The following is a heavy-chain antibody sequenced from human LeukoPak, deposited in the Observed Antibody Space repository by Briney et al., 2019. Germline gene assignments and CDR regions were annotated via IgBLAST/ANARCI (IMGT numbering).Heavy chain of an antibody. J-gene: IGHJ4*02. CDR2: ITSSSRYI. D-gene: IGHD1-26*01. CDR3: ARKGSQWEVLVDY. Sequence: PGGSLRLSCAASGFTVSSNYMSWVRQAPGKGLEWVSSITSSSRYIYYADSVKGRFTISRDNAKNSLYLQMNSLRAEDTAVYYCARKGSQWEVLVDYWGQGTLVTVSS. V-gene: IGHV3-21*01. CDR1: GFTVSSNY.